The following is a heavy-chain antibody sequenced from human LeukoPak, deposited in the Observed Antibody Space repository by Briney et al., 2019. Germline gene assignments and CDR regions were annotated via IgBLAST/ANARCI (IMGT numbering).Heavy chain of an antibody. CDR3: ARGNRGVAAAGDYFDY. CDR2: INPSGGST. Sequence: ASVKVSCKASGYTFTSYYMHWVRQAPGQGLEWMGIINPSGGSTSYAQKFQGRVTMTRDMSTSTVYMELSSLRSEDTAVYYCARGNRGVAAAGDYFDYWGQGTLATVSS. V-gene: IGHV1-46*01. D-gene: IGHD6-13*01. CDR1: GYTFTSYY. J-gene: IGHJ4*02.